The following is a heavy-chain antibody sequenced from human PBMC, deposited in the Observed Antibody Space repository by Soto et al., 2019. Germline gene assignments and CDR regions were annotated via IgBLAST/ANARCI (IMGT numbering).Heavy chain of an antibody. CDR1: GFTFSSFA. V-gene: IGHV3-30-3*01. CDR3: ARDYYDRSGYTAYYYYGMDV. Sequence: GGSLRLSCAASGFTFSSFAVHWVRQAPGKGLEWMATISYDGSKTYYADSVKGRVTVSRDNSKNTLYLQMKSLRTEDTAVYYCARDYYDRSGYTAYYYYGMDVWGQGTTVTVSS. CDR2: ISYDGSKT. D-gene: IGHD3-22*01. J-gene: IGHJ6*02.